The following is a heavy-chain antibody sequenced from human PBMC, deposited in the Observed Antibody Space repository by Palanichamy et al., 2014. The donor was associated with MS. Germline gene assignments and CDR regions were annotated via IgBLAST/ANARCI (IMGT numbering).Heavy chain of an antibody. CDR2: IRSRAYGGTT. V-gene: IGHV3-49*03. CDR3: TREGGSYYNWFDP. D-gene: IGHD1-26*01. Sequence: EVQLVEVWGRLGTARRSLRLSCTAFGFTFGDYGMSWFRQAPGKGLEWVGFIRSRAYGGTTEYAASVKGRFTISRDDSKSIAYLQMNSLKTEDTAVYYCTREGGSYYNWFDPWGQGTLVTVSS. J-gene: IGHJ5*02. CDR1: GFTFGDYG.